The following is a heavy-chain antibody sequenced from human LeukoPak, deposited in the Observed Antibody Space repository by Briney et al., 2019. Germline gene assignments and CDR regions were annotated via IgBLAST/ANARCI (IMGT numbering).Heavy chain of an antibody. J-gene: IGHJ5*01. CDR3: ARHFDGKGSFDF. Sequence: GGSLRLSCAASGFNFASRWMHWVRQAPGKGLVWVSRISSDGSDTTYADSVKGRFTISRDNVKKIVYLQMRSLRVEDTAVYYCARHFDGKGSFDFWGQGTLVTVSS. CDR1: GFNFASRW. D-gene: IGHD4-23*01. CDR2: ISSDGSDT. V-gene: IGHV3-74*01.